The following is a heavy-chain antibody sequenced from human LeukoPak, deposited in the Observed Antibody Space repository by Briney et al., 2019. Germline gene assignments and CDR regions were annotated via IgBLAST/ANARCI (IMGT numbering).Heavy chain of an antibody. CDR3: ARDRVGGYYDRSHAFDI. Sequence: ASVKVSCKASGYTFTSYYMHWVRQAPGQGLEWMGIINPSDGSTNYAQKFQGRVTMTRDMSTSTVYMELSSLRSEDTAVYYCARDRVGGYYDRSHAFDIWGQGTMVTVSS. CDR2: INPSDGST. D-gene: IGHD3-22*01. CDR1: GYTFTSYY. J-gene: IGHJ3*02. V-gene: IGHV1-46*01.